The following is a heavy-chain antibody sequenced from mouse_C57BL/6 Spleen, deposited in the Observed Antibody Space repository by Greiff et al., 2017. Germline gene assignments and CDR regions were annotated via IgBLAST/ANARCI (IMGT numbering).Heavy chain of an antibody. Sequence: QVQLQQSGPGLVAPSQSLSITCTVSGFSLTSYGVHWVRQPPGKGLEWLVVIWSDGSTTYNSALKSRLSISKDNSKSQVFLKMNSLQTDDTAMYYCARHTTTVVAPYAMDYWGQGTSVTVSS. CDR2: IWSDGST. CDR3: ARHTTTVVAPYAMDY. V-gene: IGHV2-6-1*01. CDR1: GFSLTSYG. D-gene: IGHD1-1*01. J-gene: IGHJ4*01.